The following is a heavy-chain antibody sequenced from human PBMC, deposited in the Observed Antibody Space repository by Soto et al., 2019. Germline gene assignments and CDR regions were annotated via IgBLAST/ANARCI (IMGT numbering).Heavy chain of an antibody. Sequence: PGESLKISCAASGFTFSAYDMHWVRQTTGKGLEWVSAIGAADDPYYLGSVKGRFTISRENAKNSLYLQMNSLRAEDTAVYYCARAYSGRLPRRADYYFAMDVWGQGTLVTVSS. D-gene: IGHD2-15*01. V-gene: IGHV3-13*05. CDR3: ARAYSGRLPRRADYYFAMDV. J-gene: IGHJ6*02. CDR1: GFTFSAYD. CDR2: IGAADDP.